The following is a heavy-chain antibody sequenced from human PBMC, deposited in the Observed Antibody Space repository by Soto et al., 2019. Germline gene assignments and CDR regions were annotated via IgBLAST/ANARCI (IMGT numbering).Heavy chain of an antibody. CDR1: GASVSDKTFY. CDR3: AREGELGLGGWFDP. D-gene: IGHD1-26*01. CDR2: IYYSGTT. Sequence: PSETLSLTCSVSGASVSDKTFYWSWLRQSPGKGLEWIGYIYYSGTTNYNPSLKGRFTISVDTSKNQFSLRLNSVTAADTAVYYCAREGELGLGGWFDPWGQGTLVTVSS. V-gene: IGHV4-61*01. J-gene: IGHJ5*02.